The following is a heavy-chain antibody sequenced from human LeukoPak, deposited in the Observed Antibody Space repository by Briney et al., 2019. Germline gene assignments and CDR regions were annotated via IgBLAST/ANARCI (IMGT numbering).Heavy chain of an antibody. V-gene: IGHV3-30*18. CDR2: ISYDGSNK. D-gene: IGHD6-13*01. J-gene: IGHJ4*02. CDR1: GFTFSSYG. CDR3: AKHRDTINIAAAPDY. Sequence: PGGSLRLSCAASGFTFSSYGMHWVRQAPGKGLEWAAVISYDGSNKYYADSVKGRFTISRDNSKNTLYLQMNSLRAEDTAVYYCAKHRDTINIAAAPDYWGQGTLVTVSS.